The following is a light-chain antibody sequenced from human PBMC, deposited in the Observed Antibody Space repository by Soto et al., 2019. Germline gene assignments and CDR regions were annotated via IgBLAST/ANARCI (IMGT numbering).Light chain of an antibody. J-gene: IGKJ5*01. Sequence: AIQMTQSPSSLSASVGDRVTITCRASQGIRNDLGWYQQKPGKAPKLLIYAASSLQSGVPSRFSGSGSGTDSTLTISSLQPEYFATYYGLQDYNYPITFGQGTRLEIK. CDR1: QGIRND. CDR2: AAS. V-gene: IGKV1-6*01. CDR3: LQDYNYPIT.